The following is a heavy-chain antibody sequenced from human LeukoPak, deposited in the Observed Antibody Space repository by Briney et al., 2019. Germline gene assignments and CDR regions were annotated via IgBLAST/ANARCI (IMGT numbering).Heavy chain of an antibody. CDR3: EVQWPVRGWFDP. D-gene: IGHD6-19*01. Sequence: SETLSLTCTVSGGSISSSSYYWGWIRQPPGKGLEWIGSIYYSGSTYYNPSLKGRVTISVDTSKNQFSLKLSSVTAADTAVYYCEVQWPVRGWFDPWGQGTLVTVSS. V-gene: IGHV4-39*01. CDR1: GGSISSSSYY. J-gene: IGHJ5*02. CDR2: IYYSGST.